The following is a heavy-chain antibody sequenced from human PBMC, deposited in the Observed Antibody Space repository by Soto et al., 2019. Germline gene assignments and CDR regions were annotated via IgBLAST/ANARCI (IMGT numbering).Heavy chain of an antibody. V-gene: IGHV3-30*02. CDR3: VKDIGSSNYYYGMDV. CDR1: GFTFSSYA. D-gene: IGHD2-2*01. CDR2: IWYDGSNK. J-gene: IGHJ6*02. Sequence: GGSLRLSCAASGFTFSSYAMHWVRQAPGKGLEWVAVIWYDGSNKYYADSAKGRFTISRDNSKNTLYLQMNSLRAEDTALYYCVKDIGSSNYYYGMDVWGQGTTVTVSS.